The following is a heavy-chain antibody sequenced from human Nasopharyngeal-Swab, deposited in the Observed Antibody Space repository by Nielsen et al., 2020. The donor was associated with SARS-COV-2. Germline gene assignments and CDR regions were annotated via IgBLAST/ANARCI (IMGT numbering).Heavy chain of an antibody. CDR2: INHSGST. V-gene: IGHV4-34*01. Sequence: WSRQPPGKGLEWIGEINHSGSTNYNPSLKSRVTISVDTSKNQFSLKLSSVTAADTAVYYCARGFPGAAAGTDYWGQGTLVTVSS. J-gene: IGHJ4*02. D-gene: IGHD6-13*01. CDR3: ARGFPGAAAGTDY.